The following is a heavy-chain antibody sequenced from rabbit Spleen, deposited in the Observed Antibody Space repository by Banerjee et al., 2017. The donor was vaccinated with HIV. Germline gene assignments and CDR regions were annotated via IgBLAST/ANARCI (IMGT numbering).Heavy chain of an antibody. CDR3: ARDTGTSFSSYGMDL. D-gene: IGHD8-1*01. Sequence: QEQLVESGGGLVQPEGSLTLTCTASGIDFSSNYYMCWVRQAPGKGLEWIGCIYTGNGVAYYANWVSGRFTISKTSSTPVTLQMTSLTAADTATYFCARDTGTSFSSYGMDLWGQGTLVTVS. V-gene: IGHV1S45*01. J-gene: IGHJ6*01. CDR2: IYTGNGVA. CDR1: GIDFSSNYY.